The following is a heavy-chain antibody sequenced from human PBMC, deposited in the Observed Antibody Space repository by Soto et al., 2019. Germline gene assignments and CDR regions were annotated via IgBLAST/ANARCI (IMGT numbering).Heavy chain of an antibody. J-gene: IGHJ2*01. V-gene: IGHV3-30-3*01. CDR2: ISYDGSNK. CDR3: AREMQAVAGFRTHWYFDL. Sequence: PGGSLRLSCAASGFTFSSYAMHWVRQAPGKGLEWVAVISYDGSNKYYADFVKGRFTISRDNSKNTLYLQMNSLRAEDTAVYYCAREMQAVAGFRTHWYFDLRGRGTLVTVSS. CDR1: GFTFSSYA. D-gene: IGHD6-19*01.